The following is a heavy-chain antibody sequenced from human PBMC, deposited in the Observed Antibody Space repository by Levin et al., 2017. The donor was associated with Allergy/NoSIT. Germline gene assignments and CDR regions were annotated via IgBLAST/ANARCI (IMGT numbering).Heavy chain of an antibody. Sequence: SCAASRFTFSSYDMHWVRQAPGKGLEWVAVIWYDGSNEYYADSVKGRFTISRDNSKNTLYLQMNSLRAEDTAVYYCARRGLAGQYYFDYWGQGTLVTFSS. J-gene: IGHJ4*02. CDR2: IWYDGSNE. CDR1: RFTFSSYD. D-gene: IGHD2-21*01. V-gene: IGHV3-33*01. CDR3: ARRGLAGQYYFDY.